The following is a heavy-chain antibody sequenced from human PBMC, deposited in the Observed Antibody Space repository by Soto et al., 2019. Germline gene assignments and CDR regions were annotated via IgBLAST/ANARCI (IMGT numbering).Heavy chain of an antibody. Sequence: ETVSFSWPFSGGCVCSRNDSWARIRQPPGEGLEWIGNIYYPEGTYYNRSLKSRVTISVDTSESQVSLKRFYLTDADTALYYSVSVAKWGLLFEYRGQGIQVTVSS. CDR3: VSVAKWGLLFEY. D-gene: IGHD2-15*01. J-gene: IGHJ4*02. V-gene: IGHV4-39*01. CDR1: GGCVCSRNDS. CDR2: IYYPEGT.